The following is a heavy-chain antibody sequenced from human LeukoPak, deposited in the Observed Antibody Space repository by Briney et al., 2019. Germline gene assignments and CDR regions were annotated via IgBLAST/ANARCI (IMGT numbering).Heavy chain of an antibody. Sequence: SETLSLTCTVSGGSISSSSYYWGWIRQPPGKGLEWIGSIYYSGSTYYNPSLKSRVTISVDTSKNQFSLKLSSVTAADTAVYYCARLLPLSSSIAFDIWGQGTMVTVSS. D-gene: IGHD6-6*01. V-gene: IGHV4-39*01. J-gene: IGHJ3*02. CDR2: IYYSGST. CDR3: ARLLPLSSSIAFDI. CDR1: GGSISSSSYY.